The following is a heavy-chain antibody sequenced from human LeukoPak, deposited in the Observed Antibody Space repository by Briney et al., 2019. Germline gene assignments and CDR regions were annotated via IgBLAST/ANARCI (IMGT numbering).Heavy chain of an antibody. CDR3: ARVDSSNWYDSRGYFDQ. D-gene: IGHD6-13*01. CDR2: IFYSGST. J-gene: IGHJ4*02. Sequence: ASETLSLTCTVSSGSISTSNYYWGWVRQPPGKALEWIGNIFYSGSTYYSPSLKSRVTISVDTSKNQFSLKLSSVTAADTAVYYCARVDSSNWYDSRGYFDQWGQGTLVTVSS. CDR1: SGSISTSNYY. V-gene: IGHV4-39*07.